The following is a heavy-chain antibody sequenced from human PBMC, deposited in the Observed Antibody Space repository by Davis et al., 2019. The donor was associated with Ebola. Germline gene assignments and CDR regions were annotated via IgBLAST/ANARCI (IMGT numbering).Heavy chain of an antibody. CDR1: GGSFSGYY. J-gene: IGHJ6*02. CDR2: ITHSGST. Sequence: SETLSLTCAVYGGSFSGYYWSWIRQPPGKGLEWIGEITHSGSTNYNPSLKSRVTISVDTSKNQFSLKLSSVTAADTAVYYCARDPAAARGYYGMDVWGQGTTVTVSS. V-gene: IGHV4-34*01. CDR3: ARDPAAARGYYGMDV. D-gene: IGHD1-26*01.